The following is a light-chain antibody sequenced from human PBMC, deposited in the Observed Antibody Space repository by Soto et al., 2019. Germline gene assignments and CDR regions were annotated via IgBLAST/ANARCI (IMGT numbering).Light chain of an antibody. Sequence: DIQMTQSPSSLSACVGDRVTITCQASQDISNYLNWYQQKPGKAPKLLIYDASNLETGVPSRFSGSGSGTDFTFTISSLQPEDIGTYYCQQNDNLPPTFGQGTKLEIK. J-gene: IGKJ2*01. V-gene: IGKV1-33*01. CDR1: QDISNY. CDR3: QQNDNLPPT. CDR2: DAS.